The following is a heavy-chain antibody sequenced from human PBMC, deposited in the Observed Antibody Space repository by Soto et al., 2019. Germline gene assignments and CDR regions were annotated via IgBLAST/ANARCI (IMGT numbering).Heavy chain of an antibody. CDR1: GYTFTSYG. V-gene: IGHV1-18*01. CDR2: ISAYNGNT. Sequence: ASVKVSCKASGYTFTSYGISWVRQAPGQGLEWMGWISAYNGNTNYAQKLQGRVTMTTDTSTSTAYMQLRSLRSDYTAVYYCARSPARPFQFDYWGQGTLVTVSS. J-gene: IGHJ4*02. CDR3: ARSPARPFQFDY.